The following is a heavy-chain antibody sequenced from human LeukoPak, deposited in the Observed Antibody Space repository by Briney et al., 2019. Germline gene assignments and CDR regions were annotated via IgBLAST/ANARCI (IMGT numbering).Heavy chain of an antibody. V-gene: IGHV1-8*01. CDR1: GYTFTSYD. CDR3: ARSSYCSSTSCSYYFDY. J-gene: IGHJ4*02. D-gene: IGHD2-2*01. CDR2: MNPNSGNT. Sequence: ASVKVSCKASGYTFTSYDINWVRQATGQGLEWMGWMNPNSGNTGYAQKFQGRVTMTRNTSISTAYMELSSLRSEGTAVYYCARSSYCSSTSCSYYFDYWGQGTLVTVSS.